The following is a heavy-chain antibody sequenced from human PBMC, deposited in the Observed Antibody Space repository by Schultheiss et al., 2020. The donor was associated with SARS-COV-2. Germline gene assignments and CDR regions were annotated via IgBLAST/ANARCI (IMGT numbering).Heavy chain of an antibody. Sequence: GGSLRLSCAASGFTFSSYAMHWVRQAPGKGLEYVSAISSNGGSTYYANSVKGRFTISRDNAKNSLYLQMNSLRAEDTAVYYCARDQYSSSSYYYYYYMDVWGKGTTVTVSS. CDR2: ISSNGGST. CDR1: GFTFSSYA. CDR3: ARDQYSSSSYYYYYYMDV. D-gene: IGHD6-6*01. J-gene: IGHJ6*03. V-gene: IGHV3-64*01.